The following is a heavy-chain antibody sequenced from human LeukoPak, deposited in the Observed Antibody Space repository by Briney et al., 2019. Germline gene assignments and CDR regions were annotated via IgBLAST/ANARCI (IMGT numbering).Heavy chain of an antibody. CDR1: GFTFSSYA. Sequence: GGSLRLSCAASGFTFSSYAMHWVRQAPGKGLEWVAVISYDGSNKYYADSVKGRFTISRDNAKNSLYLQMNSLRAEDTAVYYCAREGPHDYSNYRAFDIWGQGTMVTVSS. V-gene: IGHV3-30*04. CDR2: ISYDGSNK. J-gene: IGHJ3*02. CDR3: AREGPHDYSNYRAFDI. D-gene: IGHD4-11*01.